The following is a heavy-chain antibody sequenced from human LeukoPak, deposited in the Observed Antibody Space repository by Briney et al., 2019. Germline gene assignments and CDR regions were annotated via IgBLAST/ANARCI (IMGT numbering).Heavy chain of an antibody. CDR3: ARGPGSGSYNFDY. J-gene: IGHJ4*02. Sequence: SETLSLTCTVSGGSISSYYWSWIRQPPGKGLEWIGYIYYSGSTNYNPSLKSRVTISVDTSKNQFSLKLSFVTAADTAVYYCARGPGSGSYNFDYWGQGTLVTVSS. CDR2: IYYSGST. V-gene: IGHV4-59*01. D-gene: IGHD1-26*01. CDR1: GGSISSYY.